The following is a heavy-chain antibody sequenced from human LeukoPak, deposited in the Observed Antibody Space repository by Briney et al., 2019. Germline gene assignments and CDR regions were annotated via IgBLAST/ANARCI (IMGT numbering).Heavy chain of an antibody. CDR1: GFALSSYT. V-gene: IGHV3-30*18. CDR3: AKDQKWGPAGYYFDS. CDR2: ISTDGKDK. D-gene: IGHD2-2*01. J-gene: IGHJ4*02. Sequence: PGRSLRLSCAASGFALSSYTMHWVRQAPGKGLEWVTVISTDGKDKKYADSVKGRFAISRDNSKNTLDLQMNSLRAEDTAVYYCAKDQKWGPAGYYFDSWGQGTLVTVSS.